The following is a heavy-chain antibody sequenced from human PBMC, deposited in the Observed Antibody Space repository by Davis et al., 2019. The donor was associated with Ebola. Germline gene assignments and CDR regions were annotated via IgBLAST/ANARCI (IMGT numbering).Heavy chain of an antibody. Sequence: GESLKISCAASGFTVSSNYMSWVRQAPGKGLEWVSVIYSGGSTYYADSVKGRFTISRHNSKNTLYLQMNSLRAEDTAVYYCARGWNYGMDVWGQGTTVTVSS. J-gene: IGHJ6*02. V-gene: IGHV3-53*04. D-gene: IGHD1-1*01. CDR1: GFTVSSNY. CDR2: IYSGGST. CDR3: ARGWNYGMDV.